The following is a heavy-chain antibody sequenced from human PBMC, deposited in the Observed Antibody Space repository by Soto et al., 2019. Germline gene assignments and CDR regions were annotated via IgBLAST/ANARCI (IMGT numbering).Heavy chain of an antibody. CDR1: CGSTSSGDYY. CDR2: IYYSGST. D-gene: IGHD6-13*01. V-gene: IGHV4-30-4*01. J-gene: IGHJ4*02. Sequence: PSETLSLTCTVSCGSTSSGDYYWSWIRQPPGKGLEWIGYIYYSGSTYYNPSLKSRVTISVDTSKNQFSLKLSSVTAADTAVYYCARGNETPLWIFKQPVPYYFDYWGQGTLVTVSS. CDR3: ARGNETPLWIFKQPVPYYFDY.